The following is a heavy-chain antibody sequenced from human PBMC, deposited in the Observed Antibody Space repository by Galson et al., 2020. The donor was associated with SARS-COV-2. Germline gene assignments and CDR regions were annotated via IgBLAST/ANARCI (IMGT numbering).Heavy chain of an antibody. J-gene: IGHJ3*02. CDR3: ARDRRSITIFGVVIRDAFDI. V-gene: IGHV4-30-4*01. CDR2: IYYSGST. Sequence: SETLSLTCTVSGGSISSGDYYWSWIRQPPGQGLEWIGYIYYSGSTYYNPSLKSRVTISVDTSKNQFSLKLSSVTAADTAVYYCARDRRSITIFGVVIRDAFDIWGQGTMVTVSS. CDR1: GGSISSGDYY. D-gene: IGHD3-3*01.